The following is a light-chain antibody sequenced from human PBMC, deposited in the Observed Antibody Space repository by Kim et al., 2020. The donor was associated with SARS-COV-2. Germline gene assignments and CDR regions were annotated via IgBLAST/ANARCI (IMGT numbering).Light chain of an antibody. J-gene: IGKJ1*01. CDR1: QSVSSY. V-gene: IGKV3-11*01. Sequence: LALSPGERATRSCRASQSVSSYLAWYQQKPGQAPRRLIYDASNRATGIPARFSGSGSGTDFTLTISSLEPEDFAVYYCQQRSNWTFGQGTKVDIK. CDR3: QQRSNWT. CDR2: DAS.